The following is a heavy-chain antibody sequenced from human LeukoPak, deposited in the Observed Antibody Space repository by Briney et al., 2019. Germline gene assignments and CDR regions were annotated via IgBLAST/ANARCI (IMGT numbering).Heavy chain of an antibody. J-gene: IGHJ6*02. D-gene: IGHD2-21*02. CDR3: ARAVDCGGDCYSRTTASYYGMDV. CDR1: GFTVSSNY. Sequence: GGSLRLSCAASGFTVSSNYMSWVRQAPGKGLEWVSVIYSGGSTYYADSVKGRFTISRDNSKNTLYLQMNSLRAEDTAVYYCARAVDCGGDCYSRTTASYYGMDVWGQGTTVTVSS. CDR2: IYSGGST. V-gene: IGHV3-66*01.